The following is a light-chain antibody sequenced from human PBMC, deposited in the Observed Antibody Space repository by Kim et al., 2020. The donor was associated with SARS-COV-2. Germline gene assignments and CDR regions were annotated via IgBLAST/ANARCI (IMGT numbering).Light chain of an antibody. CDR2: GVS. V-gene: IGKV3-15*01. J-gene: IGKJ4*01. CDR1: RSVGIS. Sequence: YTGERVTLPGRARRSVGISLAWYQQKPGQAPRLLIYGVSRRATDIPDRFSGSGSGTEFTLTISSLQSEDFGIYYCQQYNNWPPGVSFGGGTKLEI. CDR3: QQYNNWPPGVS.